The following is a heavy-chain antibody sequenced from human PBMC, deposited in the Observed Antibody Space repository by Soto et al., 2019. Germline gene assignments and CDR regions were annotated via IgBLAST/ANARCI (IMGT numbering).Heavy chain of an antibody. V-gene: IGHV3-21*03. D-gene: IGHD3-22*01. Sequence: GVLRLSCAASGFTFSSYSMNWVRQAPGKGLEWVSSISSSSSYIYYADSVKGRFTISRDNAKNSLYLQMNSLKTEDTAVYYCTTDKGYYDSPQTFDYWGQGTLVTVSS. J-gene: IGHJ4*02. CDR1: GFTFSSYS. CDR2: ISSSSSYI. CDR3: TTDKGYYDSPQTFDY.